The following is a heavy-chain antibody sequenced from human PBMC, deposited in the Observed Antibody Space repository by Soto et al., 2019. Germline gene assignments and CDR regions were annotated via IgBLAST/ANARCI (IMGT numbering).Heavy chain of an antibody. CDR3: ARHRSGYDFYYFDY. CDR2: IKQDGSEK. CDR1: GFTFSSYW. D-gene: IGHD5-12*01. J-gene: IGHJ4*02. V-gene: IGHV3-7*01. Sequence: EVQLVESGGGLVQPGGSLRLSCAASGFTFSSYWMSWVRQAPGKGLEWVANIKQDGSEKYYVDSVKGRFTISRDNAKNSLDLQMNSLRAEDTAVYYCARHRSGYDFYYFDYWGQGTLVTVSS.